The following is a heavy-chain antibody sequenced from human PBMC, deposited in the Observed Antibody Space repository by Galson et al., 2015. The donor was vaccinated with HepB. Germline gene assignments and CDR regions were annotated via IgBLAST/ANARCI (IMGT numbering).Heavy chain of an antibody. CDR2: VNPNSGGT. V-gene: IGHV1-2*06. CDR1: GYTFTGYY. CDR3: ARGYYDFWGAYYQGLSY. D-gene: IGHD3-3*01. J-gene: IGHJ4*02. Sequence: SVKVSCKASGYTFTGYYMHWVRQAPGQGLEWMGRVNPNSGGTNYAQKFQGRVTMTRDTSISTAYMELSRLRSDDMAVYYCARGYYDFWGAYYQGLSYWGQGTLVTVSS.